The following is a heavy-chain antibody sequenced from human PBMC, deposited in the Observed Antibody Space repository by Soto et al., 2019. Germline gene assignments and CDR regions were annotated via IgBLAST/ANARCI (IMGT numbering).Heavy chain of an antibody. V-gene: IGHV1-2*04. CDR2: INPKSGDT. CDR1: GYTFTDYY. CDR3: ARVNGDAPPRGMDV. J-gene: IGHJ6*02. Sequence: QVQLVQSGAEVKKPGASVKVSCKASGYTFTDYYMHWVRQAPGQGLEWRGRINPKSGDTKYAEKFQAWVTMTRDTSISTAYMEVTRLRSDDTAVYYCARVNGDAPPRGMDVWGQGTTVTVSS. D-gene: IGHD2-21*02.